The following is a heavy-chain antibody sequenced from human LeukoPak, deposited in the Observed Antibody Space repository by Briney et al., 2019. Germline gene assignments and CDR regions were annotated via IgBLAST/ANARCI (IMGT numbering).Heavy chain of an antibody. CDR1: GYTFTSYD. CDR3: ATNAGYCSSTSCPEYYYYGMDV. Sequence: ASVKVSCKASGYTFTSYDINWVRQATGQGLEWMGWMNPNSGNTGYAQKFQGRVTMTRSTSISTAYMELSSLRSEDTAVYYCATNAGYCSSTSCPEYYYYGMDVWGQGTTVTVSS. J-gene: IGHJ6*02. CDR2: MNPNSGNT. V-gene: IGHV1-8*01. D-gene: IGHD2-2*01.